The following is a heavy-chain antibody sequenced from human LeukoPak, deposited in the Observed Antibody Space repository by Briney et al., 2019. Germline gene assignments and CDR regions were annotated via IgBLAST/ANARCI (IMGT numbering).Heavy chain of an antibody. CDR1: GGSISGTNR. V-gene: IGHV4-4*02. CDR3: WRESGPFCPFGY. CDR2: ISLAGQT. J-gene: IGHJ4*02. D-gene: IGHD1-26*01. Sequence: SETLSLTCAVSGGSISGTNRCSWVRQPPGQGLEWIGEISLAGQTNFNPSLNGRVTMSLDKSSNKLYLHLTYGTAADTATYFCWRESGPFCPFGYWGQGTLVIVSS.